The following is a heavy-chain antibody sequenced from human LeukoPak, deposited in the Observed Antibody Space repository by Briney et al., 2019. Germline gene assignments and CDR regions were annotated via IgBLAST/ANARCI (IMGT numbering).Heavy chain of an antibody. CDR1: GFTFRSYW. V-gene: IGHV3-74*01. Sequence: QPGGSLRLSCAASGFTFRSYWMHWVRQAPGKGLVWVSRVIRDGSFTNYADSVKGRFTISRDNAKNTLYLQMNSLRADDTAVYYCVRDGDDFNFDYEVQGSLAIVSS. CDR2: VIRDGSFT. J-gene: IGHJ4*02. D-gene: IGHD5-24*01. CDR3: VRDGDDFNFDY.